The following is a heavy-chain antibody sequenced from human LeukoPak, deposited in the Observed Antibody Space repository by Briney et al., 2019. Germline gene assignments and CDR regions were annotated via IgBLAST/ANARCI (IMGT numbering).Heavy chain of an antibody. J-gene: IGHJ6*03. Sequence: GGSLRLSCAASVFTFSSNAMHWVRQALGKGVEYVSAINMDGGSTYYANSVKGRFTISRDNSKNTLYLQMGSLRAEDMAVYYCARDQVRIVGATISGYYDYMDVWGKGTTVTVSS. V-gene: IGHV3-64*01. CDR3: ARDQVRIVGATISGYYDYMDV. CDR1: VFTFSSNA. D-gene: IGHD1-26*01. CDR2: INMDGGST.